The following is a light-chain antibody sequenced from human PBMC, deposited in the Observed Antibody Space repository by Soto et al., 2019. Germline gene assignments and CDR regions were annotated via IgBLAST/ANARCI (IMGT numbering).Light chain of an antibody. V-gene: IGKV3-20*01. CDR2: GAF. CDR3: QKYGGPPYT. J-gene: IGKJ2*01. Sequence: EIVLTQSPGTLSLSPGERAALSCRASQNVGASYIAWYHQKPCQAPRLRMYGAFRRATGIADRFSGSGSRTDFTLTITRLQPEDFAVYYCQKYGGPPYTSGHGTKHQI. CDR1: QNVGASY.